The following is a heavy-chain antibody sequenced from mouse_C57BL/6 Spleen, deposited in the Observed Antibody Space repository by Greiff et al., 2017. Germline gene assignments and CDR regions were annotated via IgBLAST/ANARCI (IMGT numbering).Heavy chain of an antibody. CDR2: IRSKSNNYAT. CDR1: GFSFNTYA. V-gene: IGHV10-1*01. D-gene: IGHD1-1*01. J-gene: IGHJ1*03. CDR3: VRPYYGSSHWYFDV. Sequence: EVKLLESGGGLVQPKGSLKLSCAASGFSFNTYAMNWVRQAPGKGLEWVARIRSKSNNYATYYADSVKDRFTISRDDSESMLYLQMNNLKTEDTAMYYCVRPYYGSSHWYFDVWGTGTTVTVSS.